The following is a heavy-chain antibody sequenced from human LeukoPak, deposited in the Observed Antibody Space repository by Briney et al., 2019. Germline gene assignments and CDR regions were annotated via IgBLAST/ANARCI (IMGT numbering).Heavy chain of an antibody. CDR3: ARPHASGSYYFDY. CDR2: IYPGDSDT. CDR1: GYIFTSYW. J-gene: IGHJ4*02. Sequence: GESLKISCKGSGYIFTSYWIGWVRQLPGKGLEWMGIIYPGDSDTRYSPSFQGQVTISADKSISTAYLQWSSLKASDTAMYYCARPHASGSYYFDYWGQGTLVTVSS. V-gene: IGHV5-51*01. D-gene: IGHD6-25*01.